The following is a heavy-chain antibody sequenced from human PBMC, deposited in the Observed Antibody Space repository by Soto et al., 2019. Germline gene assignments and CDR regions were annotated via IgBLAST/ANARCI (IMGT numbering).Heavy chain of an antibody. CDR2: IHSRGSI. D-gene: IGHD3-22*01. J-gene: IGHJ1*01. CDR1: GGSISSDDYY. CDR3: ARDLDGLHDDNSGPYPRPG. V-gene: IGHV4-30-4*01. Sequence: PSETLSLTCTVSGGSISSDDYYWSWIRQAPGRGLEWIGYIHSRGSIYYNPSLKSRATMSIDTARNQFSLKVSSVTVADTAVYYCARDLDGLHDDNSGPYPRPGWGQGTLVT.